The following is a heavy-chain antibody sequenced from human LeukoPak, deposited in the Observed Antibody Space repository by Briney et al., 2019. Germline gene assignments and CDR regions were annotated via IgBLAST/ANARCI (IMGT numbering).Heavy chain of an antibody. CDR2: IYHTGTT. CDR3: ARGWDYDSSGPHEH. D-gene: IGHD3-22*01. V-gene: IGHV4-38-2*01. Sequence: SETLSLTCAVSGYSISSAYYWGWIRQPPGKGLEWIGSIYHTGTTYYNPSLKSRVAISVDTSKNQFSLYLSSVTAADTAIYYCARGWDYDSSGPHEHWGQGTLVTVSS. J-gene: IGHJ4*02. CDR1: GYSISSAYY.